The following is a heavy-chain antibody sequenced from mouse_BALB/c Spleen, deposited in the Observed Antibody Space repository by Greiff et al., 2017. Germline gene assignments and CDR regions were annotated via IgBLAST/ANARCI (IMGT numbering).Heavy chain of an antibody. CDR1: GFAFSSYD. Sequence: EVKLVESGGGLVKPGGSLKLSCAASGFAFSSYDMSWVRQTPEKRLEWVAYISSGGGSTYYPDTVKGRFTISRDNAKNTLYLQMSSLKSEDTAMYYCARHVVSTMITSHAMDYWGQGTSVTVSS. CDR3: ARHVVSTMITSHAMDY. CDR2: ISSGGGST. V-gene: IGHV5-12-1*01. D-gene: IGHD2-4*01. J-gene: IGHJ4*01.